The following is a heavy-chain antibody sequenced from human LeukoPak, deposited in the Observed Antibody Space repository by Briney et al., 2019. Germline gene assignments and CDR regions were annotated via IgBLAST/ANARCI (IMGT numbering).Heavy chain of an antibody. CDR1: GGSISSSSYY. J-gene: IGHJ5*02. CDR3: ARRSAAQGWFDP. D-gene: IGHD6-13*01. V-gene: IGHV4-39*01. CDR2: IYYSGST. Sequence: SETLSLTCTVSGGSISSSSYYWGWIRQPPGKGLEWIGSIYYSGSTYYNPSLKSRVTISVDTSKNQFSLKLSSMTAADTAVYYCARRSAAQGWFDPWGQGTLVTVSS.